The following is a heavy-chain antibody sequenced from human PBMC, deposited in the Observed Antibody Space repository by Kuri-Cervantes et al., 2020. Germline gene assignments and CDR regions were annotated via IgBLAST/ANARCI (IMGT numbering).Heavy chain of an antibody. Sequence: GSLRLSCAVYGGSFSGYYWSWIRQPPGKGLEWIGEINHSGSTNYNPSLKSRVTISVDTSKNQFSLKLSSVTAADTAVYYCARDTDSSGYYGLSYWGQGTLGTVSS. CDR1: GGSFSGYY. D-gene: IGHD3-22*01. CDR2: INHSGST. CDR3: ARDTDSSGYYGLSY. V-gene: IGHV4-34*01. J-gene: IGHJ4*02.